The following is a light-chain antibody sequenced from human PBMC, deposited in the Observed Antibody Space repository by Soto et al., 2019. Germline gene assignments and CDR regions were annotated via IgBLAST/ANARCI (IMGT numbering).Light chain of an antibody. CDR3: QHYNSFSWT. Sequence: DIQMTQSPSTLSASVGDRVTITCRASQSITIWLAWYQQKPGKAPNLLIFDASNLESGVPSRFSGSGSGTEFTLTISSLQPDDFATYYCQHYNSFSWTFGQGTKVEIK. V-gene: IGKV1-5*01. J-gene: IGKJ1*01. CDR2: DAS. CDR1: QSITIW.